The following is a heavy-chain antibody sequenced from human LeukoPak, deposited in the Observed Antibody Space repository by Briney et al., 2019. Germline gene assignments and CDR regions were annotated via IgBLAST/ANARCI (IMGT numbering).Heavy chain of an antibody. D-gene: IGHD3-10*01. CDR3: AKYNYYGSGSYYNDFDY. J-gene: IGHJ4*02. Sequence: PGGSLRLSCAASGFTFSGYAMSWVRQDPGKGLEWVSAISNSGATTYYADSVKGRFTISRDNSKNTLYLQMNSLRAEDTATYYCAKYNYYGSGSYYNDFDYWGQGTLVTVSS. CDR2: ISNSGATT. CDR1: GFTFSGYA. V-gene: IGHV3-23*01.